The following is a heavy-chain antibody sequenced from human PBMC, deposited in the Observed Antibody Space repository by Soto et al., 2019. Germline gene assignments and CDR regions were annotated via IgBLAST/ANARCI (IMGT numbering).Heavy chain of an antibody. V-gene: IGHV4-59*01. CDR3: ARDLRRWFDP. CDR1: GGSISSYY. Sequence: SETLSLTCTVSGGSISSYYWSWIRQPPGKGLEWIGYIYYSGSTNYNPSLKSRVTISVDTSKNQFSLKLSSVTAADTAVYYCARDLRRWFDPWGQGTLVTVSS. CDR2: IYYSGST. J-gene: IGHJ5*02.